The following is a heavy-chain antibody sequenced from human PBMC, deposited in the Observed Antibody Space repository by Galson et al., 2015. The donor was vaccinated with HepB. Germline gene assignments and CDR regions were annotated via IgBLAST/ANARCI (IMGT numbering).Heavy chain of an antibody. CDR3: ARAVAAGDYYYGMDV. D-gene: IGHD6-13*01. CDR1: GYTFSSYG. J-gene: IGHJ6*02. CDR2: ISAHNGNT. V-gene: IGHV1-18*04. Sequence: SVKVSCKAAGYTFSSYGITWVRQAPGQGLQWMGRISAHNGNTNYAQELQGRVTMTTDTSTSTAYMELRSLRSDDTAVYYCARAVAAGDYYYGMDVRGQGTTVTVSS.